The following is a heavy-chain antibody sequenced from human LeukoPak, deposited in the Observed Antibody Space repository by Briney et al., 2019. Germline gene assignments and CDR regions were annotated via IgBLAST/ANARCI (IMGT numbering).Heavy chain of an antibody. D-gene: IGHD4-17*01. J-gene: IGHJ6*02. CDR1: GGTFSSYA. CDR3: ARDAVTTGPYYYYGMDV. Sequence: GASVKVSCKASGGTFSSYAISWVRQAPGQGLEWMGGIIPIFGTANYAQKFQGRVTITADESTSTAYMELSSLRSEDTAVYYCARDAVTTGPYYYYGMDVWGQGTTVTVSS. CDR2: IIPIFGTA. V-gene: IGHV1-69*13.